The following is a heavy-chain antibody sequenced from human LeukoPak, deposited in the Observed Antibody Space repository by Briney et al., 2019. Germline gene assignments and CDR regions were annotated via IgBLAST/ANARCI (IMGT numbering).Heavy chain of an antibody. D-gene: IGHD2-2*01. CDR3: ARIVVVPAAIQYYYYMDV. CDR1: GYTFTSYD. J-gene: IGHJ6*03. V-gene: IGHV1-8*03. CDR2: MNPNSGNT. Sequence: ASVKVSCKASGYTFTSYDINWVRQATGQGLEWMGWMNPNSGNTGYAQKFQGRVTITRNTSISTAYMELSSLRSEDTAVYYCARIVVVPAAIQYYYYMDVWGKGTTVTVSS.